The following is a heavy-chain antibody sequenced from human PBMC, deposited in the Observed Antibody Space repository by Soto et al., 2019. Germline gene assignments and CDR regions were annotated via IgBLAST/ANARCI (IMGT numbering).Heavy chain of an antibody. CDR1: GFIFSDYT. CDR3: AKDSGCVNNACAYDP. V-gene: IGHV3-21*01. D-gene: IGHD1-20*01. J-gene: IGHJ5*02. CDR2: ISRGSDYI. Sequence: EVHLVESGGGLVKPGGSLRLTCAASGFIFSDYTMNWVRQAPGKGLEWVSSISRGSDYIFYADTVKGRFTISRDNARNSLYLQMTSLRAEDTAVYYCAKDSGCVNNACAYDPWGQGTLVPVSS.